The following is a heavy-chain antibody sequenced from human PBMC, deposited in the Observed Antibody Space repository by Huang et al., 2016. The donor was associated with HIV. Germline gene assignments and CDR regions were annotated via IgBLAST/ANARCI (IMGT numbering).Heavy chain of an antibody. Sequence: QVRLHQWGTGVLKPSETLSLKCAVYGGAVSGHYWPWIRQSPGKGLEWIGEIDHRGTTSSNPSLKSRLTLSVDTSKSQFYLNLTSVTATDTATHYCARPRMTEGNSDSTWSFFDSWGQGTLVIVSS. D-gene: IGHD3-9*01. CDR1: GGAVSGHY. CDR3: ARPRMTEGNSDSTWSFFDS. J-gene: IGHJ4*02. CDR2: IDHRGTT. V-gene: IGHV4-34*01.